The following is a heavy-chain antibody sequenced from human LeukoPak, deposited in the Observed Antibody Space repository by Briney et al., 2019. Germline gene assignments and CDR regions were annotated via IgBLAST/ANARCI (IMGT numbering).Heavy chain of an antibody. CDR1: RDSVSRNIAA. D-gene: IGHD3-16*01. V-gene: IGHV6-1*01. CDR2: TYYRSKRYN. CDR3: ARSISGLGD. J-gene: IGHJ4*02. Sequence: ALSLTRAISRDSVSRNIAAWHWIRPSPSGGREWLGRTYYRSKRYNDYAVSVKGRITISADTSKNQFSLQLNSVTPEDTAVYYCARSISGLGDWGQGTLVTVSS.